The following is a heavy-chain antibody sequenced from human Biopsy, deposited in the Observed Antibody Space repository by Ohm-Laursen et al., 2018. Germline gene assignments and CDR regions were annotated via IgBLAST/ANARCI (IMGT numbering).Heavy chain of an antibody. CDR1: GGSISSDY. Sequence: SETLSLTWTVSGGSISSDYWSWIRQTPRKGLEWIGNIYYSGSTNYNPSLKSRVTISVDTSKNQFSLRLNSVTAADTAVYYCARATNSTGWPYYYFYGMDVWGQGTTVTVSS. D-gene: IGHD2/OR15-2a*01. J-gene: IGHJ6*02. V-gene: IGHV4-59*01. CDR2: IYYSGST. CDR3: ARATNSTGWPYYYFYGMDV.